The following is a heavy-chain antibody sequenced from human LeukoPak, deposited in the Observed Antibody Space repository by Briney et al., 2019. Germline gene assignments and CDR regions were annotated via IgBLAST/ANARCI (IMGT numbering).Heavy chain of an antibody. Sequence: PSETLSLTCTVSGGSISSNSYYWGWIRQPPGKRLEWIGSIYFSGSPYYNPSLKSRVTMSVDTSKNQFSLKVSSVTAADTAVYYCARWRTAKTAFDYWGQGTLVTVSS. V-gene: IGHV4-39*01. CDR2: IYFSGSP. D-gene: IGHD2-21*02. J-gene: IGHJ4*02. CDR3: ARWRTAKTAFDY. CDR1: GGSISSNSYY.